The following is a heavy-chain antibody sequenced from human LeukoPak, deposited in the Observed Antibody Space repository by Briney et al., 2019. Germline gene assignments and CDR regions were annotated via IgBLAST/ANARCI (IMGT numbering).Heavy chain of an antibody. V-gene: IGHV1-8*01. Sequence: ASVKVSCKASGYTFTSYDINWVRQATGQGLEWMGWMNPNSGNTGYAQKFQGRVTMTRKTSISTAYMELSSLRSEDTAVYYCARGRYYYDSSGLNWFDPWGQGTLVAVSS. J-gene: IGHJ5*02. CDR3: ARGRYYYDSSGLNWFDP. CDR2: MNPNSGNT. D-gene: IGHD3-22*01. CDR1: GYTFTSYD.